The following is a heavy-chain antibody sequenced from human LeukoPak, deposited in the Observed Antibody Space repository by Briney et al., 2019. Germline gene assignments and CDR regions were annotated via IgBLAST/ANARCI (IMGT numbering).Heavy chain of an antibody. CDR3: ARQMYYYEIIGHLNDY. CDR1: GGSISKSDYY. D-gene: IGHD3-22*01. J-gene: IGHJ4*02. CDR2: IYYRGTT. Sequence: ASETLSLTCTVSGGSISKSDYYWGWIRQPPGKGLQWISSIYYRGTTFYNPSLKSRVTMSVDTSKNQVSLQLNSVTAEDTALYFCARQMYYYEIIGHLNDYWGQGTQVTVSS. V-gene: IGHV4-39*01.